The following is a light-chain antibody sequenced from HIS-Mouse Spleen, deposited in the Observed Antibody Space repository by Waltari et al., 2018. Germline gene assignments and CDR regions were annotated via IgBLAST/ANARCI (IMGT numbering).Light chain of an antibody. J-gene: IGLJ3*02. CDR3: AAWDDSLSGPV. CDR2: RNN. Sequence: QSVLTQPPSASGTPGQRVTISCSGSSSNIGSNYVYWYQQRPGTAPKLLLYRNNRRTSGVPDRCSGSKSGTPASLAISGLRSEDEADYYCAAWDDSLSGPVFGGGTKLTVL. V-gene: IGLV1-47*01. CDR1: SSNIGSNY.